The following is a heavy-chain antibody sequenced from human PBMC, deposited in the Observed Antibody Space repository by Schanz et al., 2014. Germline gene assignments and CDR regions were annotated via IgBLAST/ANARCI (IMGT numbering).Heavy chain of an antibody. J-gene: IGHJ4*02. CDR3: ASGGYSSGWYDRDIAHFDY. Sequence: QVQLIQSGAEVKKPGASVKVSCRASGYPFTSDDITWVRQAPGQGLEWMGWMNPNSGDTGYPRKFQDRVTMTRNTSISTAYMELNSLTSEDTAVYYCASGGYSSGWYDRDIAHFDYWGQGTLVTVSS. V-gene: IGHV1-8*01. CDR2: MNPNSGDT. CDR1: GYPFTSDD. D-gene: IGHD6-19*01.